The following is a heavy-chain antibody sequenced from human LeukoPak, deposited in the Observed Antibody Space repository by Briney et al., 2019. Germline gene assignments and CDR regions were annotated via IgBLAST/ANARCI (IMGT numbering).Heavy chain of an antibody. CDR2: INTDGSNT. J-gene: IGHJ4*02. CDR3: ARTSSVGY. CDR1: GFTFSSYG. Sequence: PGRSLRLSCAASGFTFSSYGMHWVRQAPGKGLVWVSRINTDGSNTNYADSVKGRFTISRDNAKNTLYLQMNSLRAEDTAVYYCARTSSVGYWGQGTLVTVSS. V-gene: IGHV3-74*01.